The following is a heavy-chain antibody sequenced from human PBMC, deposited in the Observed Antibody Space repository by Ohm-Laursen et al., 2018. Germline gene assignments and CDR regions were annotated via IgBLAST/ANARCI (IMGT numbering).Heavy chain of an antibody. CDR3: ARGYYYDSKVEGF. CDR2: INQDGSEK. V-gene: IGHV3-7*01. D-gene: IGHD3-22*01. J-gene: IGHJ4*02. Sequence: GSLRLSCTASGFTFSSYSMSWVRQAPGKGLEWVANINQDGSEKYYADSVKGRFTISRDNAKNALYLQMNSLRVEDTAVYYCARGYYYDSKVEGFWGQGTLVTVSS. CDR1: GFTFSSYS.